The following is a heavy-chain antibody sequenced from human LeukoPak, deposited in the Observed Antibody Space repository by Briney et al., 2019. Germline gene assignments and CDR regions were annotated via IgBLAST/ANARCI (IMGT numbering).Heavy chain of an antibody. J-gene: IGHJ5*02. D-gene: IGHD6-13*01. V-gene: IGHV4-4*02. CDR1: GVSISSSNW. Sequence: SETLSLTCAVSGVSISSSNWWSWVRQPPGKGLEWIGEIYHSGSTNYNPSLKSRATISVDKSKNQFSLKLSSVTAADTAVYYCASRIAAADPLNWFDPWGQGTLVTVSS. CDR3: ASRIAAADPLNWFDP. CDR2: IYHSGST.